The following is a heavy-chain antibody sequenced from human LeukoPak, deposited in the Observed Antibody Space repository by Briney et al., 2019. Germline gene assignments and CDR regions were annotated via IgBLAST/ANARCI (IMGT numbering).Heavy chain of an antibody. Sequence: GGSLRLSCAASGFTFSSYEMNWVRQAPGKGLEWVSYISSSGSTIYYADSVKGRFTISRDNAKNSLYLQMNSLRAEDAAVYYCAREISCSSTSCYDDHYYYYGMDVWGKGTTVTVSS. CDR2: ISSSGSTI. D-gene: IGHD2-2*01. CDR1: GFTFSSYE. CDR3: AREISCSSTSCYDDHYYYYGMDV. J-gene: IGHJ6*04. V-gene: IGHV3-48*03.